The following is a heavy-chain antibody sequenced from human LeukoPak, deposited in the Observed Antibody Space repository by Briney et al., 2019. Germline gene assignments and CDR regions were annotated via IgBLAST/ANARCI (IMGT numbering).Heavy chain of an antibody. D-gene: IGHD2-8*01. CDR3: ARVNPLMAPGAFDI. CDR2: IKQDGSAK. J-gene: IGHJ3*02. Sequence: PGGSLRLSCVASGLSFSNYWMNWVRQAPGKGLAWVANIKQDGSAKYYMDSVKGRFTISRDNAKNSLYLQMNSLGAEDTAVYYCARVNPLMAPGAFDIWGQGTMVAVSS. V-gene: IGHV3-7*01. CDR1: GLSFSNYW.